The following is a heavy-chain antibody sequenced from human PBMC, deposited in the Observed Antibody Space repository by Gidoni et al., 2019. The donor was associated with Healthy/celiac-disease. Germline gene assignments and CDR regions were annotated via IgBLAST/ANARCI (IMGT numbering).Heavy chain of an antibody. J-gene: IGHJ4*02. Sequence: EVQLVESGGGLVKPGGSLRLSCAASGFTFSSYSMNWVRQAPGKGLEWVSSTSSSSSYIYYADSVKGRFTISRDNAKNSLYLQMNSLRAGDTAVYYCARGEGSSGYYLDYWGQGTLVTVSS. D-gene: IGHD3-22*01. V-gene: IGHV3-21*01. CDR3: ARGEGSSGYYLDY. CDR2: TSSSSSYI. CDR1: GFTFSSYS.